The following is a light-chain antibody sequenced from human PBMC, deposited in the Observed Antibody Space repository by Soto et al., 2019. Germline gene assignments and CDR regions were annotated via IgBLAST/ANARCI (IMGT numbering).Light chain of an antibody. J-gene: IGKJ4*01. Sequence: DIQMTQSPSSLSAYVGDRVTITCRTSQGVSAFLNWYQLKPGKAPKLLIYGASSLQSGVPSRFSGSGYGTDFTLSISSLQPEDFATYYCQQSFSKLLTFGGGTKVHIK. CDR2: GAS. CDR3: QQSFSKLLT. CDR1: QGVSAF. V-gene: IGKV1-39*01.